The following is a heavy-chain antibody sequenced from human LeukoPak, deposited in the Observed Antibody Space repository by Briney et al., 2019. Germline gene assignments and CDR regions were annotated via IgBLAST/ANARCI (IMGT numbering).Heavy chain of an antibody. V-gene: IGHV1-24*01. CDR2: FDPEDGET. Sequence: ASVKVSCKVSGYTLTELSMHWVRQAPGKGLEWMGGFDPEDGETIYAQKFQGRVTMTEDTSTDTAYMELSSLRSEDTAVYYCATAAISSWYRNWFDPWGQGTLVTVSS. J-gene: IGHJ5*02. CDR3: ATAAISSWYRNWFDP. D-gene: IGHD6-13*01. CDR1: GYTLTELS.